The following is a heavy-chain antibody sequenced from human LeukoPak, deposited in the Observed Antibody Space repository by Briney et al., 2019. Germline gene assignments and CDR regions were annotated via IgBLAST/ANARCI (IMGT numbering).Heavy chain of an antibody. CDR3: VTYYFDSSGPKKNY. D-gene: IGHD3-22*01. CDR1: GGSFSGYY. CDR2: INHSGST. V-gene: IGHV4-34*01. J-gene: IGHJ4*02. Sequence: PSETLSLTCAVYGGSFSGYYWSWIRQPPGKGLEWIGEINHSGSTSYNPSLKSRVTISVDTSKKQFSLKLSSVTAADTVVYYCVTYYFDSSGPKKNYWGQGTLVTVSS.